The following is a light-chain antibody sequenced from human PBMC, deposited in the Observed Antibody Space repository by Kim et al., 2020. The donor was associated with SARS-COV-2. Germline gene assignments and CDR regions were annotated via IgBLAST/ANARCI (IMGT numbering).Light chain of an antibody. CDR1: QGISSY. J-gene: IGKJ4*01. CDR3: QQLNRYPRLT. Sequence: DIQLTQSPSFLSASVGDRVTITCRASQGISSYLAWYQQKPGKAPKLLIYAASTLQSGVPSRFSGSGSGTEFTLTISSLQPEDYANYYYQQLNRYPRLTFGGGTKV. V-gene: IGKV1-9*01. CDR2: AAS.